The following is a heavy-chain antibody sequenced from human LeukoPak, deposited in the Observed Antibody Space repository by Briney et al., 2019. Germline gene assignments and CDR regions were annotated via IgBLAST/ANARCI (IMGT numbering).Heavy chain of an antibody. V-gene: IGHV1-69*04. CDR1: GGTFSSYA. CDR3: ARDYGSGSYYNGEFDP. J-gene: IGHJ5*02. CDR2: IIPILGIA. Sequence: SVKVSCKASGGTFSSYAISWVRQAPGQGLEWMGRIIPILGIANYAQKFQGRVTITADKSTSTAYMELSSLRSEDTAVYYCARDYGSGSYYNGEFDPWGQGTLVTVSS. D-gene: IGHD3-10*01.